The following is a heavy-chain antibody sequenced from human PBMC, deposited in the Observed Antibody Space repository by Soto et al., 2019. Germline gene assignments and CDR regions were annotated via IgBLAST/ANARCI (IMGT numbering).Heavy chain of an antibody. Sequence: KPSETLSLTCTVSGGSISSYYWSWIRQPPGKGLEWIGYIYYSGSTNYNPSLKSRVTISVDTSKNQFSLKLSSVTAADTAVYYCARHRIFGVVRGMDVWGQGTTVTVS. CDR2: IYYSGST. CDR1: GGSISSYY. V-gene: IGHV4-59*01. D-gene: IGHD3-3*02. J-gene: IGHJ6*02. CDR3: ARHRIFGVVRGMDV.